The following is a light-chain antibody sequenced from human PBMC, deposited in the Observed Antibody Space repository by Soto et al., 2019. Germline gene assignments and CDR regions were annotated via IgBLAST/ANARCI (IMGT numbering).Light chain of an antibody. Sequence: QSALTQPASVSGSPGQSIAISCTGTSSDIGTYNLVSCYQQHPGKAPKLMISEVDKRPSGVSDRFSGSKSGITASLTISGLQTEDEADYYCCSFAGSGTGVFGTGTKLTVL. CDR2: EVD. CDR3: CSFAGSGTGV. CDR1: SSDIGTYNL. V-gene: IGLV2-23*02. J-gene: IGLJ1*01.